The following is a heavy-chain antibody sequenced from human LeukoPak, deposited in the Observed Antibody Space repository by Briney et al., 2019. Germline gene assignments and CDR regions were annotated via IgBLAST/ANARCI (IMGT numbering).Heavy chain of an antibody. CDR1: GYTFTGYY. J-gene: IGHJ4*02. Sequence: ASVKVSCKASGYTFTGYYIHWVRQAPGQGLEWMGWINPNNGDTNYAQKFQGRVTMTRDTSIRTAYMELNRLRSDDTAVYYCARDGGEKSFDYWGQGALVTVSS. CDR3: ARDGGEKSFDY. V-gene: IGHV1-2*02. CDR2: INPNNGDT. D-gene: IGHD2-15*01.